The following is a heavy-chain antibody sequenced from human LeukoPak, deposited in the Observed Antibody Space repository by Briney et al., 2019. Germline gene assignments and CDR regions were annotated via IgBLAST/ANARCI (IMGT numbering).Heavy chain of an antibody. V-gene: IGHV3-23*01. CDR2: ISGSGGST. CDR1: GVSNGVDA. Sequence: NPSNRASGVSNGVDAVSWGSQKTRKGLEWVSAISGSGGSTYYADSVKGRFTISRDNSKNTLYLQMNSLRAEDTAVYYCARDTTGYPDYWGQGTLVTVSS. J-gene: IGHJ4*02. D-gene: IGHD6-13*01. CDR3: ARDTTGYPDY.